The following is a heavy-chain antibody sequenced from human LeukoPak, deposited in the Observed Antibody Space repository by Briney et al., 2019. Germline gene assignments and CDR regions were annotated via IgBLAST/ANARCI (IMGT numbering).Heavy chain of an antibody. J-gene: IGHJ4*02. V-gene: IGHV3-23*01. Sequence: GGSLRLSCAASGFTFSSYEMNWVRQAPGKGLEWVSAISGSGGSTYYADSVKGRFTISRDNSKNTLYLQMNSLRAEDTAVYYCAKLGTMIVVVISIDYWGQGTLVTVSS. CDR1: GFTFSSYE. D-gene: IGHD3-22*01. CDR3: AKLGTMIVVVISIDY. CDR2: ISGSGGST.